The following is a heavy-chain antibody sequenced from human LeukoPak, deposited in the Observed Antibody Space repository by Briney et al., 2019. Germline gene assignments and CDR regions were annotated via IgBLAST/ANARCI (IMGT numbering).Heavy chain of an antibody. CDR2: ISDSGGGA. V-gene: IGHV3-23*01. Sequence: GGSLRLSCAASGFTFSSYATSWVRQAPGKGLEWVSGISDSGGGAYSADSVKGRFTISRDNSKNTLYLQMNSLRAEDTAVYYCARGLYYSYYYMDVWGKGTTVTVSS. J-gene: IGHJ6*03. CDR3: ARGLYYSYYYMDV. CDR1: GFTFSSYA.